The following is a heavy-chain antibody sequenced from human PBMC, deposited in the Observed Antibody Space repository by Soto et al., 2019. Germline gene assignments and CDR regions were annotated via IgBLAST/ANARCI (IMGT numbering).Heavy chain of an antibody. Sequence: QVQLVQSGAEVKKPGASVKVSCKASGYTFTSYCISWVRQAPGQGLECMGWIRAYNGYTNYAQKFQGRVTITTDTSTSTAYMERRSLISDDTAVYYCARASDGYRSGWYVGYFDYWGQGTLVTVSS. CDR2: IRAYNGYT. D-gene: IGHD6-19*01. CDR1: GYTFTSYC. J-gene: IGHJ4*02. CDR3: ARASDGYRSGWYVGYFDY. V-gene: IGHV1-18*04.